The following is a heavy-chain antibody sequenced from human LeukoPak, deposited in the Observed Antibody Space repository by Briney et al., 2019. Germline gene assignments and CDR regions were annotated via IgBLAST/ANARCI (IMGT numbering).Heavy chain of an antibody. Sequence: PGGSLRLSCAASGFTFSDYFMSWIRQAPGKGLEWVSYISSSGSTIYYADSVKGRFTISRDNAKNSLYLQMNSLRAEDTAVYYCARYQPGIAAAFDYWGQGTLVTVSS. V-gene: IGHV3-11*04. J-gene: IGHJ4*02. CDR3: ARYQPGIAAAFDY. CDR1: GFTFSDYF. CDR2: ISSSGSTI. D-gene: IGHD6-13*01.